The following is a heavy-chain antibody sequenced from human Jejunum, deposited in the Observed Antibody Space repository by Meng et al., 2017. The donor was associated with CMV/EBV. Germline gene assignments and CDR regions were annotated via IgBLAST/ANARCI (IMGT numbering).Heavy chain of an antibody. Sequence: SGFTFSNYPMHWVRQATGEGLEWVAVISYDGKVKLYADSVKGRFTISREDSKNTLYLQMNSLRSDDTAMYYCARDPLRGYGDYFDYWGQGTLVTVSS. V-gene: IGHV3-30*04. D-gene: IGHD3-22*01. CDR2: ISYDGKVK. CDR3: ARDPLRGYGDYFDY. CDR1: GFTFSNYP. J-gene: IGHJ4*02.